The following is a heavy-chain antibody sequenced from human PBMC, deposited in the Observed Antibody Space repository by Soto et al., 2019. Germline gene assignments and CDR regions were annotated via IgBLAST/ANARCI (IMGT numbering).Heavy chain of an antibody. CDR1: GFTVSSNY. V-gene: IGHV3-53*01. CDR3: ARGSAWLLLRYFDY. D-gene: IGHD5-12*01. CDR2: IYSGGTT. Sequence: EVQLVESGGGLIQPGGSLRLSCAASGFTVSSNYMSWVRQAPGKGLEWVSVIYSGGTTYYADSVKGRFTISRDNSKNTLYLQMKSLRAEDTAVYYCARGSAWLLLRYFDYWGQGTLVIVSS. J-gene: IGHJ4*02.